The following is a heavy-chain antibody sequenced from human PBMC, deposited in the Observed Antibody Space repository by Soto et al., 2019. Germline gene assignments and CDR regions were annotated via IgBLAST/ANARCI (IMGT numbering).Heavy chain of an antibody. CDR1: GFTFSNAW. D-gene: IGHD3-22*01. J-gene: IGHJ4*02. CDR3: AKDTMIDSFDY. Sequence: GGSLRLSCAASGFTFSNAWMNWVRQAPGKGLEWVGRIKSKTDGGTTDYAAPVKGRFTISRDDSKNTLYLQMNSLTTEDTAVYYCAKDTMIDSFDYWGQGTLVTVSS. CDR2: IKSKTDGGTT. V-gene: IGHV3-15*07.